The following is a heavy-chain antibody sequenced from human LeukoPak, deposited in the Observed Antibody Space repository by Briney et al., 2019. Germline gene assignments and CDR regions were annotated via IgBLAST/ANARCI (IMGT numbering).Heavy chain of an antibody. J-gene: IGHJ4*02. D-gene: IGHD3-10*01. Sequence: SGTLSLTCAVSGGSISSSNWWSWVRQPPGKGLEWIGEIYHSGSTNYNPSLKSRVTISVDKSKSQFSLKLSSVTAADTAVYYCARERWFGVNAVCYFDYWGQGTLVTVSS. CDR3: ARERWFGVNAVCYFDY. CDR2: IYHSGST. CDR1: GGSISSSNW. V-gene: IGHV4-4*02.